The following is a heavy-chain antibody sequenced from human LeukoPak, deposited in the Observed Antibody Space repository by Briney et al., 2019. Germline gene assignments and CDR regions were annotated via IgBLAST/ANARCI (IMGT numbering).Heavy chain of an antibody. V-gene: IGHV1-69*04. CDR3: ARLPAQSHYYYMDV. CDR2: IIPILGIT. J-gene: IGHJ6*03. Sequence: ASVKVSCKASGGTFSRYAISWVRQAPGRGLEWMGRIIPILGITNYAQKFQGRVTITADKSTSTAYMELSSLRSEDTAVYYCARLPAQSHYYYMDVWGQGTTVTVSS. CDR1: GGTFSRYA.